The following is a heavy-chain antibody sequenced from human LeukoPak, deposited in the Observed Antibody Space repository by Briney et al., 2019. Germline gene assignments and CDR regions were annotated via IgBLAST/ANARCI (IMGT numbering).Heavy chain of an antibody. CDR3: AKGRKWLQYYFDY. Sequence: GGSLRLSCAASGFTVSSNYMSWVRQAPGKGLEWVSVIYSGGSTYYADSVEGRFTISRDNSKNTLYLQMNSLRAEDTAVYYCAKGRKWLQYYFDYWGQGTLVTVSS. CDR2: IYSGGST. CDR1: GFTVSSNY. J-gene: IGHJ4*02. D-gene: IGHD5-24*01. V-gene: IGHV3-66*01.